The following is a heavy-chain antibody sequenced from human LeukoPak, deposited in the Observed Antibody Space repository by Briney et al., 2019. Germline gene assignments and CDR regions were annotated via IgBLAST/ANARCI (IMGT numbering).Heavy chain of an antibody. Sequence: SETLSLTCTVSGGSIGSSSYYWGWIRQPPGKGLEWIGSIYYSGSTYYNPSLKSRVTISVDTSKNQFSLKLSSVTAADTAVYYCARCPRAVPRSYYFDYWGQGTLVTVSS. J-gene: IGHJ4*02. CDR2: IYYSGST. V-gene: IGHV4-39*01. CDR1: GGSIGSSSYY. D-gene: IGHD1-1*01. CDR3: ARCPRAVPRSYYFDY.